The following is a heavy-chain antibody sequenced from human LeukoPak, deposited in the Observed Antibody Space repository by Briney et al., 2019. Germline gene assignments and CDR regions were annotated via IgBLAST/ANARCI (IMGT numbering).Heavy chain of an antibody. V-gene: IGHV3-72*01. Sequence: QPGGSLRLSCAASGFTFSDHYMDWVRQAPGKGLEWVGRTKNKGQSHITDYAASVKGRFFSSRDDSKNSLYLQMNSLQTDDTGIYYCARDTAAALGFWGQGILVTVSS. CDR3: ARDTAAALGF. J-gene: IGHJ4*02. D-gene: IGHD6-6*01. CDR2: TKNKGQSHIT. CDR1: GFTFSDHY.